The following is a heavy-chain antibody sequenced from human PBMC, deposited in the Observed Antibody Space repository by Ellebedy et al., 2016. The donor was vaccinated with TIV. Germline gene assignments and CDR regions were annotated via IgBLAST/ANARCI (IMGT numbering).Heavy chain of an antibody. D-gene: IGHD1-26*01. V-gene: IGHV1-2*02. CDR2: FDPEDGET. CDR1: GYTFTGYY. Sequence: ASVKVSCKASGYTFTGYYMHWVRQAPGKGLEWMGGFDPEDGETIYAQKFQGRVTMTRDTSISTAYMELSRLRSDDTAVYYCARDPGGSYVNDAFDIWGQGTMVTVSS. J-gene: IGHJ3*02. CDR3: ARDPGGSYVNDAFDI.